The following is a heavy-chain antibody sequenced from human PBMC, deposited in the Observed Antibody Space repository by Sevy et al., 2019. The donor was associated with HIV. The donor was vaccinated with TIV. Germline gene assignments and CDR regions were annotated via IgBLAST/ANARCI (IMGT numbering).Heavy chain of an antibody. Sequence: SETLSLTCSVSGGSMRNFYWSWIRQPPGKGLEWIGNICYSGGTNYNPSLKGGVTMSVDTSKNQLSLRLSSVTAADTAVYYCARSGFLEWAGSTRGPRNWFDPWGQGTLVTVSS. CDR3: ARSGFLEWAGSTRGPRNWFDP. J-gene: IGHJ5*02. CDR1: GGSMRNFY. D-gene: IGHD3-3*01. V-gene: IGHV4-59*13. CDR2: ICYSGGT.